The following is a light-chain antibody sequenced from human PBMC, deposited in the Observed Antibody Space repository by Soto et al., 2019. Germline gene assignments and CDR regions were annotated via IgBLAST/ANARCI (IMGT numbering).Light chain of an antibody. Sequence: IVLTQSPGTLSLSPGARTTLSCRASQSISRYLAWYQQNPGQAPSILIYGAFTRATGIPARFSGTGSGTEFTLTISSLQSEDFAVYYCQQYGSSPWTFGQGTKVDI. J-gene: IGKJ1*01. CDR1: QSISRY. CDR2: GAF. V-gene: IGKV3-20*01. CDR3: QQYGSSPWT.